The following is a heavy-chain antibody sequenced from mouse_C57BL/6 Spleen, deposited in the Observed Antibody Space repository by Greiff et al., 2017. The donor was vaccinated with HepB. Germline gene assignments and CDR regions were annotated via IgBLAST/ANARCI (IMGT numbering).Heavy chain of an antibody. V-gene: IGHV5-4*01. CDR3: ARDIEGAMDY. J-gene: IGHJ4*01. Sequence: EVMLVESGGGLVKPGGSLKLSCAASGFTFSSYAMSWVRQTPEKRLEWVATISDGGSYTYYPDNVKGRFTISRDNAKNNLYLQMSHLKSEDTAMYYCARDIEGAMDYWGQGTSVTVSS. CDR2: ISDGGSYT. CDR1: GFTFSSYA.